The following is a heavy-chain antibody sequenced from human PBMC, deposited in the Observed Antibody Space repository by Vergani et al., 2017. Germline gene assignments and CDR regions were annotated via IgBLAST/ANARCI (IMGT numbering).Heavy chain of an antibody. Sequence: QVQLVQSGAEVKKPGSSVKVSCKASGGTFNRYAISWVRQAPGQGLEWMGGIIPIFGTTNYAQKFQGIVTITADESTSTADMELSSLRSEDTAVYYCARVHYYDSSGYYAYWGQGTLVTVSS. CDR1: GGTFNRYA. D-gene: IGHD3-22*01. V-gene: IGHV1-69*01. CDR2: IIPIFGTT. CDR3: ARVHYYDSSGYYAY. J-gene: IGHJ4*02.